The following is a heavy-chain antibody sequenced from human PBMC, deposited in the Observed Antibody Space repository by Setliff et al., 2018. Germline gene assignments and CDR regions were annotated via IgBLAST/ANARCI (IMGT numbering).Heavy chain of an antibody. Sequence: GESLKISCKGSGYSFTSYWIGWVRQMPGKGLEWMGIIYPGDSDTRYSPSFQGQVTISADKSISTAYLQWSSLKASDTAMYYCARVGQQLVYYYYGMDVRGQGTTVTVSS. CDR2: IYPGDSDT. D-gene: IGHD6-13*01. V-gene: IGHV5-51*01. CDR1: GYSFTSYW. J-gene: IGHJ6*02. CDR3: ARVGQQLVYYYYGMDV.